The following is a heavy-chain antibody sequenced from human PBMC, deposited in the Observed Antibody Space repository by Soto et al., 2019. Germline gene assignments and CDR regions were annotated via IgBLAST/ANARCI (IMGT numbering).Heavy chain of an antibody. Sequence: LSLTCTVSGGSISSYYWSWIRQPPGKGLEWIGYIYYSGSTNYNPSLKSRVTISVDTSKNQFSLKLSSVTAADTAVYYCAVMGGERLSYYGMDVWGQGTTVTVSS. CDR2: IYYSGST. D-gene: IGHD1-26*01. CDR3: AVMGGERLSYYGMDV. V-gene: IGHV4-59*01. CDR1: GGSISSYY. J-gene: IGHJ6*02.